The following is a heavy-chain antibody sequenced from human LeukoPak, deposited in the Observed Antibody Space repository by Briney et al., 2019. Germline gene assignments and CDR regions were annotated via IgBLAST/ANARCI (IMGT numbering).Heavy chain of an antibody. CDR3: ARGAQIVVAPAAQARPGPSGVDY. D-gene: IGHD2-2*01. V-gene: IGHV3-66*01. J-gene: IGHJ4*02. Sequence: QPGGSLRLSXAASGFIVSYSYMSWVCQAPGKGLEWVSLIYSGGSTFYADSVKGRFTIARDNSKNSLYLQMNSLRAEDTAVYYCARGAQIVVAPAAQARPGPSGVDYWGQGILVTVSS. CDR1: GFIVSYSY. CDR2: IYSGGST.